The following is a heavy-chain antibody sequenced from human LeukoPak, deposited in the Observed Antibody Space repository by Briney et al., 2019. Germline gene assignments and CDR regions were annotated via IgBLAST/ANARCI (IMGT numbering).Heavy chain of an antibody. CDR2: IHYIGST. Sequence: SETLSLTCSVSGGSISSYYWSWIRQPPGKGLEWIGYIHYIGSTNYNPSLKSRVTMSVDTSKNQFSLKLSSVTAADTAVYYCARLMVGAPLIFDYWGQGTLVTVSS. V-gene: IGHV4-59*08. J-gene: IGHJ4*02. CDR3: ARLMVGAPLIFDY. D-gene: IGHD1-26*01. CDR1: GGSISSYY.